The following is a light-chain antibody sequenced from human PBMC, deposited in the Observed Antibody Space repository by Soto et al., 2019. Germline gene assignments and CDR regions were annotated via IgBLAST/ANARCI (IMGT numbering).Light chain of an antibody. CDR1: QGISSY. Sequence: AIRMTQSPSSFSASTGDRVTITCRASQGISSYLAWYQQKPGKVPKLLIYAASTLQSGVPSRFSGSGSGTDFTLTISSLQPEDFATYYCQQSYSTPYTFGQGTRLEIK. CDR3: QQSYSTPYT. J-gene: IGKJ5*01. V-gene: IGKV1-8*01. CDR2: AAS.